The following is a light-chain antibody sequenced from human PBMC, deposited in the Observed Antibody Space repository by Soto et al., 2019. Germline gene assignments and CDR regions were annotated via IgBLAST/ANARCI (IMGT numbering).Light chain of an antibody. V-gene: IGKV1-5*01. CDR3: QQYGSYSPT. CDR2: DAS. J-gene: IGKJ1*01. CDR1: QTISTW. Sequence: DIQVAQSPPTLSASVGDRVTITCRASQTISTWMAWYQQKPGKAPKLLVYDASTLQSGVASRFSGSGSGTEFTLIISSLQPNDFATYYCQQYGSYSPTFGQGTKVDIK.